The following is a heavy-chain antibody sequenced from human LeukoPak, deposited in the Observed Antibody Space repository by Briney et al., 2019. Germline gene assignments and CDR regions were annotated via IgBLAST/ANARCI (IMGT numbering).Heavy chain of an antibody. V-gene: IGHV4-59*01. Sequence: SETLSLTCTVSGGSISSYYWSWIRKPPGKGLEWIGYISYTRSTNHNPSLKSRVTISADTSKNQFSLNLSTVTAEDTAVYYCARTENSGYHDYWGQGTLVTVSS. CDR3: ARTENSGYHDY. D-gene: IGHD3-22*01. J-gene: IGHJ4*02. CDR1: GGSISSYY. CDR2: ISYTRST.